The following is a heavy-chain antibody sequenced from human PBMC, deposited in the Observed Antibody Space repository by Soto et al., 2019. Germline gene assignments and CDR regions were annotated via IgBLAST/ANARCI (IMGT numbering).Heavy chain of an antibody. CDR1: GLTISGKKY. Sequence: DVQLVESGGGLIQPGESMRLSCAAFGLTISGKKYVAWVRQAPGKGLEWVSALYDVDGSFYADSVTGRFTTSSDSSKTTVYLQMNDLRPDDTAVYYCATWHEREHAFDVWGQGTTVTISS. J-gene: IGHJ3*01. D-gene: IGHD1-1*01. CDR2: LYDVDGS. V-gene: IGHV3-53*01. CDR3: ATWHEREHAFDV.